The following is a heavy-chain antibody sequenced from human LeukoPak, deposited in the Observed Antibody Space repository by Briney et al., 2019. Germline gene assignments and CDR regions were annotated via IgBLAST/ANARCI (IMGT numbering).Heavy chain of an antibody. CDR1: GFTFDDYG. J-gene: IGHJ4*02. CDR2: INWNGGST. D-gene: IGHD3-10*02. CDR3: AKVTCCGRDY. V-gene: IGHV3-20*04. Sequence: GGSLRLSCAASGFTFDDYGMSWVRQAPGKGLEWVSGINWNGGSTGYADSVEGRFTISRDNAKNSLYLQMNSLRAEDTAVYYCAKVTCCGRDYWGQGTLVTVSS.